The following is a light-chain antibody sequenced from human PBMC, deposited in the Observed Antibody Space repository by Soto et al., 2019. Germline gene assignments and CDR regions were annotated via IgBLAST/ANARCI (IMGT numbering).Light chain of an antibody. CDR2: EVS. Sequence: QSALTQPRSVSGSPGQSVTISCTGTSSDVGGYVSWYQQHPGKAPKVMIYEVSKRPSGVPDRFSGSKSGNTASLSISGLQAEDEADYHCSSYADNYNLIFGGGTKVTVL. CDR3: SSYADNYNLI. J-gene: IGLJ2*01. V-gene: IGLV2-11*01. CDR1: SSDVGGY.